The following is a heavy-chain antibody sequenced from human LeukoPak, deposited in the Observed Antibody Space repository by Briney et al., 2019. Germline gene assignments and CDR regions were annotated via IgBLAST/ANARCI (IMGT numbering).Heavy chain of an antibody. CDR1: GFTFSSYG. V-gene: IGHV3-30*18. CDR2: ISYDGSNK. D-gene: IGHD6-19*01. Sequence: GRSLRLSCAASGFTFSSYGMHWVRQAPGKGLEWVAVISYDGSNKYYADSVKGRFTISRDNSKNTLYLQMNSLRAEDTAVYYCAKLEVADDFDYWGQGTLVTVSS. CDR3: AKLEVADDFDY. J-gene: IGHJ4*02.